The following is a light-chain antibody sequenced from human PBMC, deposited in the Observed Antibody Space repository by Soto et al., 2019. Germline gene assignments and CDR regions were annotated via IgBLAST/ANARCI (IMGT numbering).Light chain of an antibody. CDR2: DAS. CDR3: QQRSNWPPLT. Sequence: EMVLTQSPATLSLSPGDKATVSCRASQSVDWYVAWYQHKPGKAPRLLIYDASTRATGIPDRFSGSGSGTDFTLTISSLEREDFAVYYCQQRSNWPPLTFGPGTKVDMK. V-gene: IGKV3-11*01. CDR1: QSVDWY. J-gene: IGKJ3*01.